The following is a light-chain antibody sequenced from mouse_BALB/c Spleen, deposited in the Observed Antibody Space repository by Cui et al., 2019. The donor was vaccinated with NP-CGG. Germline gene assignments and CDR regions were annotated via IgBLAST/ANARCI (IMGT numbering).Light chain of an antibody. V-gene: IGLV1*01. Sequence: QAVVTKESALTTSPGETVTLTCRSSTGAVTTNNYANWVQEKPDHLFTGLIGGTNNRPPGVPARFSGSLIGDKAALTITGAQTEDEAIYFCALWYSNHWMFGGGTKLTVL. CDR3: ALWYSNHWM. J-gene: IGLJ1*01. CDR2: GTN. CDR1: TGAVTTNNY.